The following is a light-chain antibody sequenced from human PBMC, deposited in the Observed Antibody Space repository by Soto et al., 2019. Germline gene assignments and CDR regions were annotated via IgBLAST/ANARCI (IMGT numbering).Light chain of an antibody. CDR3: QHYNSYSEA. Sequence: ENVLTQSPGTLSLSPGERATLSCRASQSVSSSYLAWYQQKPGQAPRLLIYGASSRATGIPDRFSGSGSGTDFTLTISRLEPEDFATYYCQHYNSYSEAFGQGTKVELK. V-gene: IGKV3-20*01. CDR2: GAS. J-gene: IGKJ1*01. CDR1: QSVSSSY.